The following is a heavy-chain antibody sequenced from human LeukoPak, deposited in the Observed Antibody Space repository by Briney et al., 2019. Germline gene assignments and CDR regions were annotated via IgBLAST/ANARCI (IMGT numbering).Heavy chain of an antibody. V-gene: IGHV5-51*01. CDR3: ARPRTTVTLDFNY. D-gene: IGHD4-17*01. Sequence: GESLKISCKGSGYSFTSYWIGWVRQVPGKGLEWMGIIYPGDSDTRYSPSFQGQVTISADKPISTAYLQWSSLKASDTAMYYCARPRTTVTLDFNYWGQGTLVTVSS. J-gene: IGHJ4*02. CDR1: GYSFTSYW. CDR2: IYPGDSDT.